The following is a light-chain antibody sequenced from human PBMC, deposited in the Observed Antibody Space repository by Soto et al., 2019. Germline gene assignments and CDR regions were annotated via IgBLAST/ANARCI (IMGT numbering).Light chain of an antibody. CDR3: QQYNSYSQFT. J-gene: IGKJ3*01. CDR1: QSIKNW. CDR2: KAS. Sequence: DIQMTQSRSTLSAFVGDRVTITCRASQSIKNWLAWYQQKPGQAPKLLIYKASTLESGVPSRFSGSGSGTEFTLTISCLQPDDVATYHCQQYNSYSQFTFGPGTKVDIK. V-gene: IGKV1-5*03.